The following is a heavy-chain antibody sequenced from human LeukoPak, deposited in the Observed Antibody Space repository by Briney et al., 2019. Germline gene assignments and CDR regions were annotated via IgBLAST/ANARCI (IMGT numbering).Heavy chain of an antibody. CDR3: ARVLLERPGIDSFDI. CDR2: LSRSTTTI. CDR1: GFTLSYYS. V-gene: IGHV3-48*01. D-gene: IGHD1-1*01. J-gene: IGHJ3*02. Sequence: PGGSLRLSCAASGFTLSYYSMEWVRQAPGEGLEWVSHLSRSTTTIYYADSEKGRFTISRDNAKNLLYLQMNSLRADDTAVYYCARVLLERPGIDSFDIWGRGTMVTVSS.